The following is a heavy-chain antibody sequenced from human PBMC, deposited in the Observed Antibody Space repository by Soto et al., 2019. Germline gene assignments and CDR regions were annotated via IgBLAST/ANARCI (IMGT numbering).Heavy chain of an antibody. CDR2: ISYDGSNK. Sequence: GLPLRLSCAASGFTFSNYAMHWVRQAQGKGLEWVAVISYDGSNKYYADSVKGRFTISRDNSKNTLYLQMNSLRAEDTAVYYCARDEAQYDFWSGYYDSYYYYGMDVWGQGTTVTVSS. D-gene: IGHD3-3*01. J-gene: IGHJ6*02. CDR1: GFTFSNYA. CDR3: ARDEAQYDFWSGYYDSYYYYGMDV. V-gene: IGHV3-30-3*01.